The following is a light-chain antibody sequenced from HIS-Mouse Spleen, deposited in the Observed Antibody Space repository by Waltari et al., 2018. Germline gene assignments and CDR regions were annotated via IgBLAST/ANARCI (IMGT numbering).Light chain of an antibody. CDR2: GAS. Sequence: EIVLTQSPGTLSLSPGERATLSYRASQSCSSSYLAWYQQKPGQAHRLLIDGASSRATGSPDRVSGSGSGTDFTLTISRLEPEDFAVYYCQQYGSSPQTFGQGTKLEIK. V-gene: IGKV3-20*01. CDR3: QQYGSSPQT. CDR1: QSCSSSY. J-gene: IGKJ2*01.